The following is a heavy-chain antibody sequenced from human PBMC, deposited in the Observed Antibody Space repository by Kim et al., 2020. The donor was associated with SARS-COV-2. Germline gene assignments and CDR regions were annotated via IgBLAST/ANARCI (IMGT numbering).Heavy chain of an antibody. D-gene: IGHD1-26*01. V-gene: IGHV1-18*01. CDR2: INIYSGNT. Sequence: ASVKVSCKASGYPFKDYGISWVRQAPGQGLEWMGWINIYSGNTNYAQKFKGRLTVTRDTSTNTAYMELRVLRSDDTAVYFCARVGGDGFSPFIYWGQGTLVPVSS. CDR3: ARVGGDGFSPFIY. J-gene: IGHJ4*02. CDR1: GYPFKDYG.